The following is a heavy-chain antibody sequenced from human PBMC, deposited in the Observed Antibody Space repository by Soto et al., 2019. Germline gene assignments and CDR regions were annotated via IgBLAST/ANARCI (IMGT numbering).Heavy chain of an antibody. CDR3: CCYYGSAIYYHLDY. CDR1: GGTFSSYT. V-gene: IGHV1-69*02. J-gene: IGHJ4*02. Sequence: QVQLVQSGAEVKKPGSSVKVSCKASGGTFSSYTISWVRQAPGQELEWMGRIIPILGIANYAQKCQGSVTITADNSTSTAYSELSSLRSEDTAVYSFCCYYGSAIYYHLDYWGQGTLVTVSS. CDR2: IIPILGIA. D-gene: IGHD3-10*01.